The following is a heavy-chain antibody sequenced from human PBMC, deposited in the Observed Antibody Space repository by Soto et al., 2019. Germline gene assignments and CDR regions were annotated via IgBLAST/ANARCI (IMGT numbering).Heavy chain of an antibody. Sequence: QLQLQQSGPGLVKPSETLSLTCTVSGASIINSSYYWAWIRQPPEKGLEWIGAIYFSGSTYYNPSLKGRLAISVDTSRNQPSLKVTSVTAADTAFYFCTRVLSASFIDYWGQGTLFTVSS. D-gene: IGHD1-26*01. CDR3: TRVLSASFIDY. J-gene: IGHJ4*02. V-gene: IGHV4-39*01. CDR1: GASIINSSYY. CDR2: IYFSGST.